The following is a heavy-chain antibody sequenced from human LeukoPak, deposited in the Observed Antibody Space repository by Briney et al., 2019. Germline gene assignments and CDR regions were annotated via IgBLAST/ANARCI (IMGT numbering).Heavy chain of an antibody. CDR1: GGSISTYY. CDR2: VYTSGST. CDR3: ARYSSSSGLADY. Sequence: PSETLSLTCTVSGGSISTYYWSWIRQPAGKGLEWIGRVYTSGSTYYNPSLKSRVTMSVDTSKNQFSLRLSSVTAADTAVYYCARYSSSSGLADYWGQGTLVTVSS. D-gene: IGHD6-6*01. J-gene: IGHJ4*02. V-gene: IGHV4-4*07.